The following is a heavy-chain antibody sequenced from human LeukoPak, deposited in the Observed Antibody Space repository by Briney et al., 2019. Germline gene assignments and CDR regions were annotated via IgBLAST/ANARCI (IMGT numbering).Heavy chain of an antibody. Sequence: GASVKVSCKASGYTFPSYFMHWVRQAPGQGLEWMGIINPSGGSTSYAQKFQGRVTMTRDTSTSTVYMELSSLRSEDTAVYYCAGSGYSGYEPFDYWGQGTLVTVSS. CDR3: AGSGYSGYEPFDY. CDR2: INPSGGST. CDR1: GYTFPSYF. V-gene: IGHV1-46*01. D-gene: IGHD5-12*01. J-gene: IGHJ4*02.